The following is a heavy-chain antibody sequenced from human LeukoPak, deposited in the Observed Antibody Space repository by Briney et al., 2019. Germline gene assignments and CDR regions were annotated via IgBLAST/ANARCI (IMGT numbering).Heavy chain of an antibody. J-gene: IGHJ4*02. Sequence: HPGGSLRLSCAASGFTFSSYAMSWVRQAPGKGLEWVSAISGSGGSTYYADSVKGRFTISRDNSKNTLYLQMNSLRAEDTAVYYCARHDPGNYDSSGPFDYWGQGTLVTVSS. CDR2: ISGSGGST. D-gene: IGHD3-22*01. CDR3: ARHDPGNYDSSGPFDY. CDR1: GFTFSSYA. V-gene: IGHV3-23*01.